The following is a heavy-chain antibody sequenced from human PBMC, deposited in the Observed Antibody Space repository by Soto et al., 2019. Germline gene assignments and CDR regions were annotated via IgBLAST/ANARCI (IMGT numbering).Heavy chain of an antibody. D-gene: IGHD6-19*01. Sequence: QLQLQESGPGLVKPSETLSLTCTVSGGSISSSSYYWGWIRQPPGKGLEWIGSIYYRGSTYYNPSLKSRVTISVDTSKNQFSLKLSSVTAADTAVYYCARNIAVAGTGWFDPWGQGTLVTVSS. CDR2: IYYRGST. J-gene: IGHJ5*02. CDR1: GGSISSSSYY. V-gene: IGHV4-39*01. CDR3: ARNIAVAGTGWFDP.